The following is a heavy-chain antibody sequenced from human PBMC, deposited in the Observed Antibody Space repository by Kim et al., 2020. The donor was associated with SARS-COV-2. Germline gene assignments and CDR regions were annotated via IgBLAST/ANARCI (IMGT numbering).Heavy chain of an antibody. CDR2: ISYDGSNK. V-gene: IGHV3-30*04. CDR1: GFTFSSYA. CDR3: ARDRPASHRYYYYGMDV. J-gene: IGHJ6*02. Sequence: GGSLRLSCAASGFTFSSYAMHWVRQAPGKGLEWVAVISYDGSNKYYADSVKGRFTISRDNSKNTLYLQMNSLRAEDTAVYYCARDRPASHRYYYYGMDVWGQGTTVTVSS.